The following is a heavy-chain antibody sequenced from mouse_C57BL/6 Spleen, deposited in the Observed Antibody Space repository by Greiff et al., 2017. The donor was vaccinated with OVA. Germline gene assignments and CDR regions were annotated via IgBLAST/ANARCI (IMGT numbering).Heavy chain of an antibody. J-gene: IGHJ2*01. D-gene: IGHD2-3*01. Sequence: VQGVESGAELAKPGASVKLSCKASGYTFTSYWMHWVKQRPGQGLEWIGYINPSSGYTKYNQKFKDKATLTADKSSSTAYMQLSSLTYEDSAVYYCARSDDGYFFDYWGQGTTLTVSS. CDR1: GYTFTSYW. CDR3: ARSDDGYFFDY. CDR2: INPSSGYT. V-gene: IGHV1-7*01.